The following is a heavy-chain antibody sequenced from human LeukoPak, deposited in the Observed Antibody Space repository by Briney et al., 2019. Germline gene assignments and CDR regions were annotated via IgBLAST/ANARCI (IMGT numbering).Heavy chain of an antibody. CDR3: ARLDIVGPTTKDY. CDR1: GYTFTGYY. D-gene: IGHD1-26*01. Sequence: ASVKVSCKASGYTFTGYYMHWVRQAPGQGLEWMGWINPNSGGTNYAQKFQGRVTMTRDTSISTAYMELSRLRSDDTAVYYCARLDIVGPTTKDYWGQGTLVTVSS. CDR2: INPNSGGT. J-gene: IGHJ4*02. V-gene: IGHV1-2*02.